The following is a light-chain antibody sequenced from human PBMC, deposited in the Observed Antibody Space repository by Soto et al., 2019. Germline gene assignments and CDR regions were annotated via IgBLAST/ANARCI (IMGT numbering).Light chain of an antibody. J-gene: IGKJ4*01. Sequence: DIVMTQSPLSLPVTPGEPASISCRSSQSLLHSNGYNYLDWYLQKPGQSPQLLIYLGSNRASGVPDRFSGSGAGSDVTLKISRVEAVDVGVYYCMQALQSPLTFGGGTKVEIK. CDR2: LGS. V-gene: IGKV2-28*01. CDR3: MQALQSPLT. CDR1: QSLLHSNGYNY.